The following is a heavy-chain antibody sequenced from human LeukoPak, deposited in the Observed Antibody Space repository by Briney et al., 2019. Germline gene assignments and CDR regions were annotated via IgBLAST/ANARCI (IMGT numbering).Heavy chain of an antibody. J-gene: IGHJ4*02. CDR1: GFTFSSYA. CDR3: ARSWAYYDSSGYYYAPFDY. Sequence: GGSLRLSCAASGFTFSSYALSWVRQAPGKGLEWVSGITDSGTGTYYADSVKGRFTISRDNSKNTLYLQMNSLRAEDTAVYYCARSWAYYDSSGYYYAPFDYWGQGTLVTVSS. V-gene: IGHV3-23*01. D-gene: IGHD3-22*01. CDR2: ITDSGTGT.